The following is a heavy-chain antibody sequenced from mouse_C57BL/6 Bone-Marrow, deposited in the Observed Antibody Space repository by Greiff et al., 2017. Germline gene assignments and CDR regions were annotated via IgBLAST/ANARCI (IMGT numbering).Heavy chain of an antibody. J-gene: IGHJ1*03. D-gene: IGHD1-1*01. Sequence: VQLQQPGAELVKPGASVQLSCKASGYTFTSYWMPWVKLRPGRGLEWIGRIDPNSGGTKYNEKFKCKATLTVDKSSSPAYMQLSSLTSEVSVVYYCAKEGEDYYDSTWYFDVRGTWTTV. CDR3: AKEGEDYYDSTWYFDV. CDR2: IDPNSGGT. V-gene: IGHV1-62-3*01. CDR1: GYTFTSYW.